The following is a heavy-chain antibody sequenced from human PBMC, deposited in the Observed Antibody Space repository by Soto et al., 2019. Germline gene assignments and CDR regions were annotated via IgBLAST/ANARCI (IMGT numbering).Heavy chain of an antibody. CDR3: ARDPRGWGSYFPSRPYVMDV. D-gene: IGHD3-10*01. J-gene: IGHJ6*02. Sequence: QVQLQESGPGLVKPSGTLSLTCAVSGGSITSSNWWSWVRQPPGKGLEWLGEIYHSGNTNYNPSLRRRVTISVDKSRDQFSLRLSSVPAADTAVYYCARDPRGWGSYFPSRPYVMDVWGRGPTVTVSS. CDR2: IYHSGNT. V-gene: IGHV4-4*02. CDR1: GGSITSSNW.